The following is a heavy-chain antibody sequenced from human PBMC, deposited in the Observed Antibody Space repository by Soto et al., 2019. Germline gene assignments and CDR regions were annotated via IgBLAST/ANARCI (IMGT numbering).Heavy chain of an antibody. CDR2: ISSGSSYI. Sequence: GGSLRLSCAVSGFTFSTYTLNWVRQAPGKGLEWVSSISSGSSYIYYAGSVKGRFTISRDNAKNSLYLQMNSLRAEDTAVYYCARGVYCFDYWGQGTLVTVSS. CDR1: GFTFSTYT. CDR3: ARGVYCFDY. J-gene: IGHJ4*02. V-gene: IGHV3-21*01.